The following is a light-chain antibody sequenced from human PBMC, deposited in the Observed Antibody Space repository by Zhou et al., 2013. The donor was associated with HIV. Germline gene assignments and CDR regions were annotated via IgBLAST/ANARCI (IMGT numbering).Light chain of an antibody. J-gene: IGKJ1*01. Sequence: DIVLTQSPGTLSLSPGEGATLPCRASQSVSSTYLAWYQQKPGQAPRLLVYSASNRATGIPDRFSGSGSGTDFTLTINRLEPEDFAVYYCQQYGSSPWTFGQGTKVEIK. CDR2: SAS. V-gene: IGKV3-20*01. CDR1: QSVSSTY. CDR3: QQYGSSPWT.